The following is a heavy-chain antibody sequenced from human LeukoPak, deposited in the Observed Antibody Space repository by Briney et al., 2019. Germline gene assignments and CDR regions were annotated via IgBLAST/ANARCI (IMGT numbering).Heavy chain of an antibody. CDR2: MNPNNSDI. J-gene: IGHJ4*02. Sequence: ASVKVSCTASGYTFTSYHINWVRQATGQGLEWVGWMNPNNSDIGYAQKFQGRVTMPRNTSIGTAYMELSSLRSEDTAIYYCVRVPPGTTIYAYWGQGTLVTVSS. D-gene: IGHD1-14*01. CDR3: VRVPPGTTIYAY. V-gene: IGHV1-8*01. CDR1: GYTFTSYH.